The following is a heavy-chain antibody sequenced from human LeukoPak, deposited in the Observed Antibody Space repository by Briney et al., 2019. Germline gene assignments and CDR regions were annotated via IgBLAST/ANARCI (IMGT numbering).Heavy chain of an antibody. D-gene: IGHD1-1*01. V-gene: IGHV3-9*01. CDR2: ISWNSGSI. Sequence: GGSLRLSCAASGFTFSSYAMSWVRQAPGKGLEWVSGISWNSGSIGYADSVKGRFTISRDNAKNSLYLQMNSLRAEDTALYYCAKGLWVQLENSLDYWGQGTLVTVSS. CDR1: GFTFSSYA. J-gene: IGHJ4*02. CDR3: AKGLWVQLENSLDY.